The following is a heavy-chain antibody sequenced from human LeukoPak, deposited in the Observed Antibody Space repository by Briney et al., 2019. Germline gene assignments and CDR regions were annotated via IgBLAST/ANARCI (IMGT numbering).Heavy chain of an antibody. CDR2: INSRGGST. J-gene: IGHJ4*02. CDR3: AKGPMARFDY. CDR1: GFTFSSYA. Sequence: GGSLRLSCAASGFTFSSYAMNWVRQAPGKGLEWVSAINSRGGSTYYADSVKGRFTISRDNSKNTLYLQMNSLRAEDTAIYYCAKGPMARFDYWGQGTLVTVSS. D-gene: IGHD3-10*01. V-gene: IGHV3-23*01.